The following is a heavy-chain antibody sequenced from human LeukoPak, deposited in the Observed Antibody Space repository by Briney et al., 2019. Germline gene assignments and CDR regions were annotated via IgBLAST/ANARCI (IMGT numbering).Heavy chain of an antibody. V-gene: IGHV4-31*03. CDR1: GGSVNNRAYY. CDR3: ARRSLNAFDF. J-gene: IGHJ3*01. CDR2: IYHSGNT. D-gene: IGHD1-26*01. Sequence: PSETLSLTCTVSGGSVNNRAYYWSWIRQHPGKGLEWIGNIYHSGNTYYNPSLKSRLTISVDTSKNQFSLRLSSVTAADTAVYFCARRSLNAFDFWGQGTMVTVSS.